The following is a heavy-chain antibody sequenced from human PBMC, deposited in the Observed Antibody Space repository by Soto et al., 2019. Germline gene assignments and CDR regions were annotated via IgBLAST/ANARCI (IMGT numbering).Heavy chain of an antibody. CDR3: ARDSTRRGACDI. Sequence: TLSLTCAVYSGSFSVYYWNWIRQSPGKGLEWIGEINHAGSTNYNPSLKSRVTISVDTSKNQFSLKLSSVTAADTAAYFCARDSTRRGACDIWGQGTMVTVSS. CDR1: SGSFSVYY. CDR2: INHAGST. D-gene: IGHD4-4*01. J-gene: IGHJ3*02. V-gene: IGHV4-34*01.